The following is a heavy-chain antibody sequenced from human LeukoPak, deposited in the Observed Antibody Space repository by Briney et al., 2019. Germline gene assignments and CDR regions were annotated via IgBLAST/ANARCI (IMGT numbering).Heavy chain of an antibody. D-gene: IGHD3-22*01. CDR2: ISGSGGSR. Sequence: PGGSLRLSCAASGFTFSSYPMSWVRQAPGKGLEWVSAISGSGGSRYYADSVKGRFSISRDSSENTLYLQMNSLRAEDTAVYYCAKSQEDDSSGYYYSNFDYWGQGTLVTVSS. J-gene: IGHJ4*02. V-gene: IGHV3-23*01. CDR3: AKSQEDDSSGYYYSNFDY. CDR1: GFTFSSYP.